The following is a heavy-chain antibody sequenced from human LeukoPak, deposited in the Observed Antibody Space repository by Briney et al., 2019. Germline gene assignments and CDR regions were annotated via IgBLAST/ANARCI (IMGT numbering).Heavy chain of an antibody. CDR2: LNQDGSVQ. CDR3: ARDHNVADL. Sequence: HTGGSLRLSCVASGFTFSHHWMTWYRQAPGGGLEWVANLNQDGSVQLYGDSVRGRFTSSRDNAKNSVYLQMNSLRVEDTAMYYCARDHNVADLWGQGTMVTVSS. CDR1: GFTFSHHW. J-gene: IGHJ3*01. D-gene: IGHD2-8*01. V-gene: IGHV3-7*01.